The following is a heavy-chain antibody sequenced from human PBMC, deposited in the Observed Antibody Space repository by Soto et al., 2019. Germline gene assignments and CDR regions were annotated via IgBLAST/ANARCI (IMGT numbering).Heavy chain of an antibody. Sequence: QVQLVESGGGAVQPGRSLRLSCAASRFTFSTYGMHWVRQAPGKGLEWVAFIWYDGSNYFYADSVKGRFTISRDNSKNTLYLQMNILRAEDTAVYYCARALSGRSLTTAHWGQGTLVTVST. CDR3: ARALSGRSLTTAH. CDR1: RFTFSTYG. D-gene: IGHD1-26*01. J-gene: IGHJ4*02. CDR2: IWYDGSNY. V-gene: IGHV3-33*01.